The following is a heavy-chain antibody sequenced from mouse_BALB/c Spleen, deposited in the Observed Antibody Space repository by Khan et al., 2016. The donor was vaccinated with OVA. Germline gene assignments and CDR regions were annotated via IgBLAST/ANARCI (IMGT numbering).Heavy chain of an antibody. V-gene: IGHV5-9-3*01. J-gene: IGHJ3*01. CDR2: ISSGGDYT. CDR3: ARHHCGPFAY. Sequence: EVELVESGGGLVKPGGPLKLSCAASGFTFSNFAMSWVRQTPEKRLEWVATISSGGDYTYYPDPVKGRFTISREDAKNTLYLQMSSLRSEDTARYYCARHHCGPFAYWGLGTLVTVSA. CDR1: GFTFSNFA.